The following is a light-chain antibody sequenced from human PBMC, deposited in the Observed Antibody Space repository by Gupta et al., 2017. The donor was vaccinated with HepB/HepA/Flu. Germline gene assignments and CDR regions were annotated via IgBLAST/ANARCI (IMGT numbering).Light chain of an antibody. CDR1: QSINSY. V-gene: IGKV1-39*01. CDR2: AAS. Sequence: DIQMTQSPSSLSASIGDRVTITCRASQSINSYLNWYQQQPGKAPKFLIYAASSLQRGVPSRFSGSGSGTDFTLTISSLQPEDFATYYCQQTNSPPRTFGQGTKVEIK. J-gene: IGKJ1*01. CDR3: QQTNSPPRT.